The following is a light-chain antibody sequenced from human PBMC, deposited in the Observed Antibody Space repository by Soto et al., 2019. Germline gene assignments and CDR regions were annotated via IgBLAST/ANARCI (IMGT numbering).Light chain of an antibody. V-gene: IGKV1-33*01. J-gene: IGKJ4*01. CDR2: DAS. CDR1: QDINKN. Sequence: DIHMTQSPSSLSASVGDRVTITCQASQDINKNLIWYQQKPGKAPKLLIYDASDLETGVPSRFSGSGSGTEFTLTISSLQPEDFATYYCQQANSFPLTFGGGTKV. CDR3: QQANSFPLT.